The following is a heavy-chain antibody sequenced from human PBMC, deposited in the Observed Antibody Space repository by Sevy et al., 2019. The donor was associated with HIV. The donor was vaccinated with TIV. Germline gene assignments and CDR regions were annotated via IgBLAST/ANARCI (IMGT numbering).Heavy chain of an antibody. CDR2: IRMKANSYAT. CDR1: GFTFSGSA. D-gene: IGHD2-2*03. V-gene: IGHV3-73*01. CDR3: TTYLGYCRSTSCHYYFDN. J-gene: IGHJ4*02. Sequence: GGSLRLSCAASGFTFSGSALHWVRQASGKGLEWVGRIRMKANSYATAYAASVKGRFTISRDDSKNSAYLQMNSLKTEDMAVYYCTTYLGYCRSTSCHYYFDNWGQGTLVTVSS.